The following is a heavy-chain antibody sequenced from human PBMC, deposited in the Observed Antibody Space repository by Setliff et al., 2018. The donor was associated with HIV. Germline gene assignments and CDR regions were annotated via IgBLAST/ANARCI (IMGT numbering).Heavy chain of an antibody. Sequence: PGGSLRLSCAASGFTFSYYGMHWVRQAPGKGLEWVAFIRYDGSGKYYTDSVKGRFTISRDNSKNTLSLQMNSLRAEDTAVYYCANFGGIDDYWGQGTLVTVSS. CDR1: GFTFSYYG. CDR3: ANFGGIDDY. D-gene: IGHD1-26*01. V-gene: IGHV3-30*02. CDR2: IRYDGSGK. J-gene: IGHJ4*02.